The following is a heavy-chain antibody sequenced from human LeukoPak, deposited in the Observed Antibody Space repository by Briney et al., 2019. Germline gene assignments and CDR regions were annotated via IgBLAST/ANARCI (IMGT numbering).Heavy chain of an antibody. J-gene: IGHJ6*03. D-gene: IGHD1-1*01. Sequence: ASVKVSCKASGYTFTSYDINWVRQAPGQGLEWMGWINPNSGGTNYAQKFQGRVTMTRDTSISTAYMELSRLRSDDTAEYYCTKDFTSGTRYFYYYMDVWGRGTTVTVSS. V-gene: IGHV1-2*02. CDR1: GYTFTSYD. CDR2: INPNSGGT. CDR3: TKDFTSGTRYFYYYMDV.